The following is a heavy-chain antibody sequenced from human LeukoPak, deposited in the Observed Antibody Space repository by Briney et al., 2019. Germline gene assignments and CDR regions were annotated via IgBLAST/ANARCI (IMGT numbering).Heavy chain of an antibody. CDR1: GFTFSSYS. V-gene: IGHV3-48*01. CDR2: ISSSSSTI. Sequence: GGSLRLSCAASGFTFSSYSMNWVRQAPGKGLEWVSYISSSSSTIYYADSVKGRFTISRDNSKNTLYLQMNSLRAEDTAVYYCARVDSSGYQYYFDYWGQGTLVTVSS. J-gene: IGHJ4*02. D-gene: IGHD3-22*01. CDR3: ARVDSSGYQYYFDY.